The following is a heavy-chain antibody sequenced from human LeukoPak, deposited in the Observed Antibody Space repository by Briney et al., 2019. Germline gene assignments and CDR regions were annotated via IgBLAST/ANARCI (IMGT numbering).Heavy chain of an antibody. Sequence: GASVKVSSKASGYTFTDYYMRWVRQAPGQGFEWMGWINPNDGDTNYAQKFQGRATMNRDTSIRTAHMEVSRLRSDDTAVYYCARANFLYCSSSTCLFEYSGQGNLVTVSS. CDR1: GYTFTDYY. J-gene: IGHJ4*02. CDR2: INPNDGDT. D-gene: IGHD2-2*01. V-gene: IGHV1-2*02. CDR3: ARANFLYCSSSTCLFEY.